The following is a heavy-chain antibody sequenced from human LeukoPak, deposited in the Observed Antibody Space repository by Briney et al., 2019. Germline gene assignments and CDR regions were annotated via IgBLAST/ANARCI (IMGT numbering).Heavy chain of an antibody. CDR1: GFTFSTYA. D-gene: IGHD3-10*01. Sequence: GGSLRLSCAASGFTFSTYAMTWVRQAPGKGLEWVSAISGSGGTTYYADSVKGWFTIARDNSKNTLYLQMNSLRAEDTAVYYCASVGITMVRGGSAFDIWGQGTMVTVSS. J-gene: IGHJ3*02. CDR3: ASVGITMVRGGSAFDI. V-gene: IGHV3-23*01. CDR2: ISGSGGTT.